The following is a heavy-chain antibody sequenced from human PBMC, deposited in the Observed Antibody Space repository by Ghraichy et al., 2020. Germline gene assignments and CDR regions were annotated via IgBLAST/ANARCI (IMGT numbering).Heavy chain of an antibody. Sequence: SQTLSLTCGVSGGSISSGDFSWHWIRQPPGKGLEWIGSLFYSGSTYYTPSLKSRVTLSVDRWNNQFSLRLNSVTAADTAVYYCARARRIAAPGGGFDPWGQGTLVTVSS. V-gene: IGHV4-30-2*01. D-gene: IGHD6-13*01. CDR2: LFYSGST. CDR1: GGSISSGDFS. CDR3: ARARRIAAPGGGFDP. J-gene: IGHJ5*02.